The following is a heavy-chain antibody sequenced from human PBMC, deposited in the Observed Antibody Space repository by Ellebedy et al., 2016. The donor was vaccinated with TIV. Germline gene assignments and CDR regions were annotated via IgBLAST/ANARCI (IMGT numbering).Heavy chain of an antibody. D-gene: IGHD3-22*01. CDR2: IKSATDGGAA. CDR1: GFTFSTAW. J-gene: IGHJ4*02. V-gene: IGHV3-15*01. Sequence: PGGSLRLSCEASGFTFSTAWMYWVRQAPGKGLEFIGRIKSATDGGAAEYGVPVKGRFSISRDDSKNTVYLQMNSLQIEDTAVYYCATDPSMISVVWGQGTPVTVSS. CDR3: ATDPSMISVV.